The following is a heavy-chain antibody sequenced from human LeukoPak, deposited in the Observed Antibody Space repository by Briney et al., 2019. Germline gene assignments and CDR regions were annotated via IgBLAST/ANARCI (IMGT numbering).Heavy chain of an antibody. Sequence: ASVKVSCKSSGYTFTSYDVNWVRQAPGQGLEWMGWVSPNSANTAYAQKFQGRVTMTRNTSISTAYMELSSLRSEDTAVYYCAIKLSSGGYWGQGTVVTVSS. J-gene: IGHJ4*02. D-gene: IGHD3-22*01. CDR2: VSPNSANT. CDR3: AIKLSSGGY. V-gene: IGHV1-8*01. CDR1: GYTFTSYD.